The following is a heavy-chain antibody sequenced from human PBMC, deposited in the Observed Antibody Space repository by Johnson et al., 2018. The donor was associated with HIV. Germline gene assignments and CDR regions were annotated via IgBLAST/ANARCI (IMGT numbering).Heavy chain of an antibody. CDR2: IWYDGSIK. CDR3: ARGSPYYNFWSGYVDAFDI. Sequence: QVQLVESGGGVVQPGRSLRLSCVVSGFTFSSYGMHWVRQAPGKGLEWVAVIWYDGSIKYYADSVRGRFTISRDDSKNTLYLQMTSLRAEDTAVYYCARGSPYYNFWSGYVDAFDIWGQGTMVTVSS. CDR1: GFTFSSYG. D-gene: IGHD3-3*01. J-gene: IGHJ3*02. V-gene: IGHV3-33*01.